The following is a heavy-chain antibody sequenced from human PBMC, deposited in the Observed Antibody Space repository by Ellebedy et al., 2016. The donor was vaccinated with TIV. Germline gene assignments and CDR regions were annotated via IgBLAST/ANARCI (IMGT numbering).Heavy chain of an antibody. V-gene: IGHV3-21*01. J-gene: IGHJ4*02. Sequence: GESLKISCAASGFTFSSYSMNWVRQAPGKGQEWVSSISSSSSDIYYADSVKGRFTISRDNAKNSLYLQMNSLRAEDTAVYYCAREYYYDSSGYYPTVDYWGQGTLVTVSS. CDR3: AREYYYDSSGYYPTVDY. CDR1: GFTFSSYS. CDR2: ISSSSSDI. D-gene: IGHD3-22*01.